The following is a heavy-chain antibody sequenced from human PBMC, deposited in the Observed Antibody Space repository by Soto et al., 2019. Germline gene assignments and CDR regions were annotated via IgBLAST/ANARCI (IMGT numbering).Heavy chain of an antibody. V-gene: IGHV4-61*08. CDR1: GASVESGGDY. CDR2: LYYGTT. D-gene: IGHD2-21*02. CDR3: GRGITCACYRGFDY. Sequence: QVQLQESGPGLVRPSETLSLTCTVSGASVESGGDYWTCMRQPPGKGLEWIGYLYYGTTRYNPSLTSRVVISADQSKNQFSPKVASVTAADSSVYFCGRGITCACYRGFDYCSRCTLVAVCS. J-gene: IGHJ4*02.